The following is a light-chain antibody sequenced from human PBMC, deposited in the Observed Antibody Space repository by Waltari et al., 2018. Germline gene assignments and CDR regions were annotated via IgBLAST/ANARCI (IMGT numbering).Light chain of an antibody. Sequence: SSELTQDPAVSVALGQTVRITCQGGSLRTSYVSWFHQRPGQAPALVIYGKNNRPSGIPDRFSASSSGSTASLTIIGAQAEDEADYYCHSRDSSGHVVIGGGTKLTVV. CDR1: SLRTSY. CDR2: GKN. J-gene: IGLJ2*01. V-gene: IGLV3-19*01. CDR3: HSRDSSGHVV.